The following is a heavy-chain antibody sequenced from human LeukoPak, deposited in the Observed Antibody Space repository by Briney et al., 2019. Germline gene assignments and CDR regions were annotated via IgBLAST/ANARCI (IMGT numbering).Heavy chain of an antibody. D-gene: IGHD6-19*01. CDR1: GGSISSYY. J-gene: IGHJ4*02. CDR2: IYTSGST. Sequence: PSETLSLTCTVAGGSISSYYWSWIRQPAGKGLGWIGRIYTSGSTNYNPSLKSRVTMSVDTSKNQFSLKLSSVTAADTAVYYCARLRIAVAGTHPYYFDYWGQGTLVTVSS. CDR3: ARLRIAVAGTHPYYFDY. V-gene: IGHV4-4*07.